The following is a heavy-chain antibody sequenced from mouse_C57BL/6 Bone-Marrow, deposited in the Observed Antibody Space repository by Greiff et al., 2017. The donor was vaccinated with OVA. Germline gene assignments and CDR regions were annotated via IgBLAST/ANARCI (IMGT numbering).Heavy chain of an antibody. V-gene: IGHV1-80*01. CDR3: ASSITTVVVDY. D-gene: IGHD1-1*01. J-gene: IGHJ2*01. Sequence: VQLQQSGAELVKPGASVKISCKASGYAFSSYWMNWVKQRPGKGLEWIGQIYPGDGDTNYNGKFKGKATLTADKSSSTAYMQLSSLTSEDSAVYFCASSITTVVVDYWGQGTTLTVSS. CDR2: IYPGDGDT. CDR1: GYAFSSYW.